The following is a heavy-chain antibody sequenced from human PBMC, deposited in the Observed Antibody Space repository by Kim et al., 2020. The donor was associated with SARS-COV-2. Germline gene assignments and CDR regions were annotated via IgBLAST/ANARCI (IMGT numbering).Heavy chain of an antibody. D-gene: IGHD5-18*01. J-gene: IGHJ4*02. CDR2: IYYSGST. V-gene: IGHV4-59*01. Sequence: SETLSLTCTVSGGSISSYYWSWIRQPPGKGLEWIGYIYYSGSTNYNPSLKSRVTISVDTSKNQFSLKLSSVTAADTAVYYCARVATGYSYGYPFDYWPREPWSPSPQ. CDR3: ARVATGYSYGYPFDY. CDR1: GGSISSYY.